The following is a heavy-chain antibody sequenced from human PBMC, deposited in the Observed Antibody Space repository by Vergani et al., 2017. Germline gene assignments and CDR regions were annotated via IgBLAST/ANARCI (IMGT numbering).Heavy chain of an antibody. CDR3: ARRGDLAAAGLYYYYGMDV. V-gene: IGHV3-48*03. CDR1: GFTFSSYE. J-gene: IGHJ6*02. D-gene: IGHD6-13*01. CDR2: ISSSGSTI. Sequence: EVQLVESGGGLVQPGGSLRLSCAASGFTFSSYEMNWVRQAPGKGLEWVSYISSSGSTIYYADSVKGRFTISRDNAKNSLYLQMNSLRAEDTAVYYCARRGDLAAAGLYYYYGMDVWGQGTTVTVSS.